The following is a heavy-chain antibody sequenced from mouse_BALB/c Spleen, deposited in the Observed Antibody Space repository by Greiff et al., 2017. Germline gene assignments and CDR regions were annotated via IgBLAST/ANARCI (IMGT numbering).Heavy chain of an antibody. V-gene: IGHV6-6*02. CDR1: GFTFSNYW. D-gene: IGHD2-3*01. Sequence: EVQLQQSGGGLVQPGGSMKLSCVASGFTFSNYWMNWVRQSPEKGLEWVAEIRLKSNNYATHYAESVKGRFTISRDDSKSSVYLQMNNLRAEDTGIYYCTRGWLLRYWYFDVWGAGTTVTVSS. J-gene: IGHJ1*01. CDR3: TRGWLLRYWYFDV. CDR2: IRLKSNNYAT.